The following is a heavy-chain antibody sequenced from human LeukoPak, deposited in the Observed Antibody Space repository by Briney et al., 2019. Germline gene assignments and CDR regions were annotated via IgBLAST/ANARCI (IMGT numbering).Heavy chain of an antibody. CDR2: IKPNNGDT. CDR3: ARVYNSGYEY. D-gene: IGHD2-8*01. CDR1: GYTFTAFH. J-gene: IGHJ4*02. Sequence: EXSVKVSCKASGYTFTAFHLHWVRQAPGQGLEWMGRIKPNNGDTSYAQKFQGRVTMTRDTSLSTIYMELNSLRSDDTAVYYCARVYNSGYEYWGQGTLVTVSS. V-gene: IGHV1-2*06.